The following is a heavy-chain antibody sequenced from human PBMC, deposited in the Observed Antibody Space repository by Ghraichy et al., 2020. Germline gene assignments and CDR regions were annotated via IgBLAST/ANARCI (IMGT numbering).Heavy chain of an antibody. CDR1: GFTFSSYA. V-gene: IGHV3-30-3*01. D-gene: IGHD4-17*01. CDR2: ISYDGSNK. J-gene: IGHJ4*02. CDR3: ARSTTVTNLEAY. Sequence: LSLTCAASGFTFSSYAMHWVRQAPGKGLEWVAVISYDGSNKYYADSVKGRFTISRDNSKNTLYLQMNSLRAEDTAVYYCARSTTVTNLEAYWGQGTLVTVSS.